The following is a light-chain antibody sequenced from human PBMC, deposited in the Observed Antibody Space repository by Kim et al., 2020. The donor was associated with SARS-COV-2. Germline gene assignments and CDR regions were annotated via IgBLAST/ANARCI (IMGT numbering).Light chain of an antibody. J-gene: IGLJ2*01. CDR1: SSDVGGYNY. Sequence: QSALTQPRSASGSLGQSVTISCTGTSSDVGGYNYVSWYQQHPGKAPKLMIYEVSKRPSGVPDRFSGSKSGNTASLTISGLQAEDEADYYCCSYAGSYTLVFGGGTQLTVL. V-gene: IGLV2-11*01. CDR2: EVS. CDR3: CSYAGSYTLV.